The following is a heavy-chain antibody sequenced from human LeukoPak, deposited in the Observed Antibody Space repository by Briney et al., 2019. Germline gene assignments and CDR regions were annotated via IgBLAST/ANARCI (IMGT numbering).Heavy chain of an antibody. CDR3: ARWVREIHNWFDP. Sequence: GGSLRLSCAASGFTFYNYNMNWVRQAPGKALEGVSSITSSGTYIFYADSVKGRFTISRDNSKNTLYLQMNSLRAEDTAVYYCARWVREIHNWFDPWGQGTLVTVSS. V-gene: IGHV3-21*04. D-gene: IGHD1-1*01. CDR2: ITSSGTYI. J-gene: IGHJ5*02. CDR1: GFTFYNYN.